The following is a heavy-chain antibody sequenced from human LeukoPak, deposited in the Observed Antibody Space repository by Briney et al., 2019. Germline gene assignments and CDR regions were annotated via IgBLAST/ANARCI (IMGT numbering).Heavy chain of an antibody. J-gene: IGHJ6*03. D-gene: IGHD4-23*01. V-gene: IGHV4-59*07. Sequence: SDTLSLTCTVSGGPLGTYYWSWIRQPPGKGLEWIGFIYYTGSNNYYPSVKRRVTISLATSKSQFSLNLSCVTAADTAVYYCARCGLSRNGGYQMDVWGTGSTVTVSS. CDR1: GGPLGTYY. CDR3: ARCGLSRNGGYQMDV. CDR2: IYYTGSN.